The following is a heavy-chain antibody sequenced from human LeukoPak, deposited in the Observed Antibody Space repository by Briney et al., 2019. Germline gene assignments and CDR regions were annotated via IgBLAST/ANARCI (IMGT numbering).Heavy chain of an antibody. CDR1: GFTFSDYG. J-gene: IGHJ4*02. CDR2: ISSTGGST. Sequence: GRSLRLSCAASGFTFSDYGMSWVRQAPGKGLEWVSSISSTGGSTYYADSVKGRFTTSRDNYKNTLYLQLKSLRAEDTAVYFCAKSLNLAARHPFFDYWAQGVLVTVSS. CDR3: AKSLNLAARHPFFDY. D-gene: IGHD6-6*01. V-gene: IGHV3-23*01.